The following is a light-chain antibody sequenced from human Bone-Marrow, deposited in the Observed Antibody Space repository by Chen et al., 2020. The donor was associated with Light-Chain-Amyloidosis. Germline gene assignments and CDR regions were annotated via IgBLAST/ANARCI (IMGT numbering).Light chain of an antibody. J-gene: IGLJ1*01. V-gene: IGLV2-14*01. CDR3: SSYTITNTLV. CDR2: EVT. CDR1: SSDVGGDNH. Sequence: QSALTQPASVSGSPGQSTTIYCTGTSSDVGGDNHVSWYQQHPDKASKLMIYEVTNRPSWVPDRFSGSKSDNTASLTISGLQTEDEADYFCSSYTITNTLVFGSGTRVTVL.